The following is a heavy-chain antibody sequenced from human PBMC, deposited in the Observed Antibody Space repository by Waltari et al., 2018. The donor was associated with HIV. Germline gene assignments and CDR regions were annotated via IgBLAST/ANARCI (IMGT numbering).Heavy chain of an antibody. V-gene: IGHV3-23*01. Sequence: EVQRLESGVGLIQPEGSLRLAWARSRFPCRSHAHRWLPQAPGKGLDWVSAISGSGGSNDYADSVKGRFTISRDNSKITLYLQMNSLRAEDTGVYYCAKGHYDFWSGSYYYGMDVWGQGTTVTVSS. CDR3: AKGHYDFWSGSYYYGMDV. CDR2: ISGSGGSN. J-gene: IGHJ6*02. CDR1: RFPCRSHA. D-gene: IGHD3-3*01.